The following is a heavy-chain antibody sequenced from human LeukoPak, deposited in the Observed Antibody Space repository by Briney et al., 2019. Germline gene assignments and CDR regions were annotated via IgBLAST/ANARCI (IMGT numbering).Heavy chain of an antibody. CDR1: GCTFTSYG. CDR2: ISAYNGNT. J-gene: IGHJ4*02. V-gene: IGHV1-18*01. Sequence: ASVKVSCMASGCTFTSYGISWVRQAPGQGLEWMGWISAYNGNTNYAQKLQGRVTMTTDTSTSTAYMELRSLRSDDTAVYYCASKIYCGGDCYYFDYWGQGTLVTVSS. D-gene: IGHD2-21*01. CDR3: ASKIYCGGDCYYFDY.